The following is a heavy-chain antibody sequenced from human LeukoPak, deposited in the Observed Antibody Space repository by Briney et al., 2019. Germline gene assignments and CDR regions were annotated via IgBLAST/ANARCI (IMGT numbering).Heavy chain of an antibody. D-gene: IGHD2-21*01. J-gene: IGHJ4*02. Sequence: SGGSLRLSCSGSGFLFDDFAVSWVRQAPGKGLEWVANIKQDGSEKYYVDSVKGRFTISRDNAKNSPYLQMNSLRAEDTAVYYCARDRHFVEGYWGQGTLVTVSS. CDR3: ARDRHFVEGY. CDR1: GFLFDDFA. V-gene: IGHV3-7*01. CDR2: IKQDGSEK.